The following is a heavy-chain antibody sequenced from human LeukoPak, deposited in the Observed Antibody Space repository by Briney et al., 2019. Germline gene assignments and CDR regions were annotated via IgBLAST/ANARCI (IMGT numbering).Heavy chain of an antibody. J-gene: IGHJ3*01. CDR2: VHNSGGT. V-gene: IGHV4-39*05. CDR1: GGSVIN. Sequence: PSETPSLTCTVSGGSVINWAWIRQPPGKALAWIGSVHNSGGTYYNPSLQSRVDMAVDTSTNQFSLRVASVTAADTAVYYCVTMGHNYGNSFDVWGQGTMVTVFS. CDR3: VTMGHNYGNSFDV. D-gene: IGHD5-18*01.